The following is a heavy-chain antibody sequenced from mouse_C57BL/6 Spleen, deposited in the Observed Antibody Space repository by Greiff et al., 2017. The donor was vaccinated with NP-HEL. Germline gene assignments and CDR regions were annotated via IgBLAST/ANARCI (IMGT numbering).Heavy chain of an antibody. D-gene: IGHD1-1*01. CDR2: IYPGDGDT. V-gene: IGHV1-82*01. J-gene: IGHJ4*01. CDR3: ARENYYGSSYVFYAMDY. CDR1: GYAFSSSW. Sequence: VQLVESGPELVKPGASVKISCKASGYAFSSSWMNWVKQRPGKGLEWIGRIYPGDGDTNYNGKFKGKATLTADKSSSTAYMQLSSLTSEDSAVYFCARENYYGSSYVFYAMDYWGQGTSVTVSS.